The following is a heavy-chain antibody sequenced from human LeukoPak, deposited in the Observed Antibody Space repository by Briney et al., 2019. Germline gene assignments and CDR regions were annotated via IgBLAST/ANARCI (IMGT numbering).Heavy chain of an antibody. D-gene: IGHD5-18*01. CDR1: GYTFTGYY. CDR3: ARGIRLWSPDYYMDV. CDR2: INPNSGGT. Sequence: ASVKVSCKASGYTFTGYYMHWVRQAPGQGLEWMGWINPNSGGTNYAQKFQGRVTMTRDTSISTAYMELSRLRSDDTAVYYCARGIRLWSPDYYMDVWGKGTTVTVSS. V-gene: IGHV1-2*02. J-gene: IGHJ6*03.